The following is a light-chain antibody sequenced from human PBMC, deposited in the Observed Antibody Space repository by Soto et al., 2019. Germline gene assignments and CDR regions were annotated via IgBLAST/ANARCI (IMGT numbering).Light chain of an antibody. J-gene: IGKJ1*01. CDR3: QQRSNWPVT. Sequence: EIVLTQSPVTLSLSPGERATLSCRASQSVSSYLAWYQQKPGQTPRLLIYDASNRATDIPARFSGSGSGTDFTLTISSLEPEDFAVYYCQQRSNWPVTFGQGTRVEIK. V-gene: IGKV3-11*01. CDR1: QSVSSY. CDR2: DAS.